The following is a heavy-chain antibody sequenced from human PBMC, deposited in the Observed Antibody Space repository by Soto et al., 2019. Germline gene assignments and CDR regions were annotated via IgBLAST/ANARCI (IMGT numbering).Heavy chain of an antibody. Sequence: QITLKESGPTLVKPTQTLTLTCTFSGFSLSTSGVGVGWIRQPPGKSLEWLALIYWDDDQRYSPSLNSRLAITKDTSKNQVVLTMTNMDPVDTATNSGVQNYDVWSGYYLGYWGKGTLVTVSS. CDR1: GFSLSTSGVG. CDR3: VQNYDVWSGYYLGY. D-gene: IGHD3-3*01. CDR2: IYWDDDQ. J-gene: IGHJ4*02. V-gene: IGHV2-5*02.